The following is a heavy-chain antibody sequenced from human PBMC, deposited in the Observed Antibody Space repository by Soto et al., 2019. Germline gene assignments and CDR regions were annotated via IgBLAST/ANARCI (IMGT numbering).Heavy chain of an antibody. CDR1: EFTFSGRS. CDR2: IDKVGTDS. J-gene: IGHJ6*03. Sequence: EVQLVESGGGLVQPGGSLRLSCAASEFTFSGRSVHWVRQAPGKGLVWVSGIDKVGTDSTYADSVKGRFTSSRDNAKNAVYLQMNSRRVEDTAVYYCARGWFGPDVWGKGTTVTGSS. CDR3: ARGWFGPDV. V-gene: IGHV3-74*01. D-gene: IGHD3-10*01.